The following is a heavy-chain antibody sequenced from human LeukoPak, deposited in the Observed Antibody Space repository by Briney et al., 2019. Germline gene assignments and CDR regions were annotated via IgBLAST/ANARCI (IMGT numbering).Heavy chain of an antibody. CDR1: GFSLSTSGVG. CDR3: ARYSPTIGRSHFDY. J-gene: IGHJ4*02. D-gene: IGHD5-12*01. V-gene: IGHV2-5*02. CDR2: IYWDDDK. Sequence: SGPTLVKPTQTLTLTCTFSGFSLSTSGVGVGWIRQPPGKALEWLALIYWDDDKRYSPSLKSRLTITKDTSKNQVVLTMTNMDPVDTATYYCARYSPTIGRSHFDYWDQGTLVTVSS.